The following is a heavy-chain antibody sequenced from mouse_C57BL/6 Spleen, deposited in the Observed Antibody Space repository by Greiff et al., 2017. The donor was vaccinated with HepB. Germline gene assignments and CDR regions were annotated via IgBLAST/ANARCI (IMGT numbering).Heavy chain of an antibody. J-gene: IGHJ4*01. V-gene: IGHV5-17*01. CDR3: ARRPPSYYYGSSYYAMDY. D-gene: IGHD1-1*01. CDR2: ISSGSSTI. CDR1: GFTFSDYG. Sequence: EVKLMESGGGLVKPGGSLKLSCAASGFTFSDYGMHWVRQAPEKGLEWVAYISSGSSTIYYADTVKGRFTISRDNAKNTLFLQMTSLRSEDTAMYYCARRPPSYYYGSSYYAMDYWGQGTSVTVSS.